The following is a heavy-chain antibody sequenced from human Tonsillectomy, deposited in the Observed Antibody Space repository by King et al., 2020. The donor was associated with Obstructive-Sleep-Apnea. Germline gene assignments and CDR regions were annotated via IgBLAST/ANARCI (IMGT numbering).Heavy chain of an antibody. Sequence: PLQESGPGLVKASETLSLTCSVSSYSISRGYYWGWIRQPPGRGLEWIGTFYHSGGTQNNPSLKSRVTISVDTPKNHFSLKLSSVTAADTAVYYCARDPDGYNYYFDYWGQGILVTVSS. CDR3: ARDPDGYNYYFDY. D-gene: IGHD5-24*01. CDR2: FYHSGGT. CDR1: SYSISRGYY. J-gene: IGHJ4*02. V-gene: IGHV4-38-2*02.